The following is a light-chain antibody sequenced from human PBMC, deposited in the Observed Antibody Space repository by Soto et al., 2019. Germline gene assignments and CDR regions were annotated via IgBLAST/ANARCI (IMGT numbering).Light chain of an antibody. CDR2: EVS. CDR1: TNDVGGYKY. J-gene: IGLJ1*01. CDR3: SSYTSGNTLV. V-gene: IGLV2-14*01. Sequence: ALTQPASVSGSPGQSITISCTGTTNDVGGYKYVSWYQQHPGKAPQLMIYEVSNRPSGVSNRFSGSKSGNTASLTISGLQAEDEADYYCSSYTSGNTLVFGSGTKVTVL.